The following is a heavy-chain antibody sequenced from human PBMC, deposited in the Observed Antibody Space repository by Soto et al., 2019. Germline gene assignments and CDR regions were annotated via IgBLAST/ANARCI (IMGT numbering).Heavy chain of an antibody. J-gene: IGHJ6*01. Sequence: LRLSCAASGFTFSSYAMSWVRQAPGKGLEWVSAISGSGGSTYYADSVKGRFTISRDNSKNTLYLQMNSLRAEDTAVYYCAKDRPDDFWSGCDPGNIHYGMDVWGQGTTVTVSS. CDR3: AKDRPDDFWSGCDPGNIHYGMDV. D-gene: IGHD3-3*01. CDR1: GFTFSSYA. V-gene: IGHV3-23*01. CDR2: ISGSGGST.